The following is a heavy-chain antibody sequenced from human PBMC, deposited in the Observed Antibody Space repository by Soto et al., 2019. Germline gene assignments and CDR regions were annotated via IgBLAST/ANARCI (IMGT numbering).Heavy chain of an antibody. CDR1: GYSFTSYY. D-gene: IGHD1-26*01. Sequence: GESLKISCKGSGYSFTSYYMHWVRQAPGQGLEWMGIINPSGGSTSYAQKFQGRVTMTRDTSTSTVYMELSSLRSEDTAVYYCARDRGSGSYSIWGQGTMVTVSS. CDR2: INPSGGST. CDR3: ARDRGSGSYSI. V-gene: IGHV1-46*03. J-gene: IGHJ3*02.